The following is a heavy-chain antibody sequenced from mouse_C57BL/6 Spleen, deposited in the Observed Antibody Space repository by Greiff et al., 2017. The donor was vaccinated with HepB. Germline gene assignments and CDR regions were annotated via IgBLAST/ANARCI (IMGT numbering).Heavy chain of an antibody. J-gene: IGHJ3*01. CDR2: ISDGGSYT. V-gene: IGHV5-4*03. CDR3: ARGGDYGNYFAWFAY. Sequence: EVKLVESGGGLVKPGGSLKLSCAASGFTFSSYAMSWVRQTPEKRLEWVANISDGGSYTYYPDNVKGRFTISRDNAKNNLYLQMIHLKSEDTAMYYCARGGDYGNYFAWFAYWGQGTLVTVSA. D-gene: IGHD2-1*01. CDR1: GFTFSSYA.